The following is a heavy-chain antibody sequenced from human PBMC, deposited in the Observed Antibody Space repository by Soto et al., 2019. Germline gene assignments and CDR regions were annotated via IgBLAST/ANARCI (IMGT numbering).Heavy chain of an antibody. CDR2: FDPEDGET. J-gene: IGHJ4*02. V-gene: IGHV1-24*01. CDR3: AAGGTRWLHSPFDY. D-gene: IGHD1-1*01. CDR1: GHTLTELS. Sequence: QVQLVQSGAEVRKPGASVKVSCKVSGHTLTELSMHWVRQAPGKGLEWMGGFDPEDGETISAQKFQGGVTVTEDTSTDSTYLELSSLRSEDTAVYYCAAGGTRWLHSPFDYWGQGTLVTISS.